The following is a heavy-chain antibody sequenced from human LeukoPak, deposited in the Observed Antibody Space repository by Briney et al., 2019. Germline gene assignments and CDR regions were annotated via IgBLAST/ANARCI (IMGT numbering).Heavy chain of an antibody. CDR2: ISSSSSYI. CDR3: AGIVYSGYDSNDF. D-gene: IGHD5-12*01. J-gene: IGHJ4*02. Sequence: GGSLRLSCAASGFTFSSYSMNWVRQAPGKGLEWVSSISSSSSYIYYADSLKGRFTISRDNAKNSLYLQMNSLRAEDTAVYYCAGIVYSGYDSNDFWGQGTLVTVSS. V-gene: IGHV3-21*01. CDR1: GFTFSSYS.